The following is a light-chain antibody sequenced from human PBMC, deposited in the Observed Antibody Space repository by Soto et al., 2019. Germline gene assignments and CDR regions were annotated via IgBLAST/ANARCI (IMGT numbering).Light chain of an antibody. CDR2: DVG. V-gene: IGLV2-11*01. J-gene: IGLJ2*01. CDR1: SSDVGGYNY. Sequence: QSALTQPRSVSGSPGQSVTISCTGTSSDVGGYNYVSWYQQHPGKAPKLMIYDVGKRPSWVPDRFSGSKSGNTASLTVSGLQAEDEADYYCASYGGRDDMIFGGGTKLTVL. CDR3: ASYGGRDDMI.